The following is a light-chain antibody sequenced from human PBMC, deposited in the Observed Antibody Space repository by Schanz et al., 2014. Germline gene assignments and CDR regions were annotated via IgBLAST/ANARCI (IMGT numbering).Light chain of an antibody. V-gene: IGKV3-20*01. J-gene: IGKJ2*01. CDR1: QRVTSTY. CDR3: QQYGSSVMYT. Sequence: ENVLTQSPGTLSLSPGERATLSCRASQRVTSTYLAWYQQKPGLAPRLLMYGAFIRAAGIPDRFTGGGSGTDFTLTISRLEPEDFAIYYCQQYGSSVMYTFGQGTKLEI. CDR2: GAF.